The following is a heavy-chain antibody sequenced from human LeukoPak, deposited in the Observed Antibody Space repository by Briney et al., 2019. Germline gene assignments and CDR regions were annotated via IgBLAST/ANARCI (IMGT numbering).Heavy chain of an antibody. CDR2: ISAYNGNT. CDR1: GYTFTSYD. Sequence: ASVKVSCRASGYTFTSYDINWVRQAPGQGLEWMGWISAYNGNTNYAQNLQGGVTMTTDTSTSTAYMELRSLRSDDTAVYYCARVSCSGGTCYANFDHWGQGTLVTVSS. CDR3: ARVSCSGGTCYANFDH. D-gene: IGHD2-15*01. V-gene: IGHV1-18*01. J-gene: IGHJ4*02.